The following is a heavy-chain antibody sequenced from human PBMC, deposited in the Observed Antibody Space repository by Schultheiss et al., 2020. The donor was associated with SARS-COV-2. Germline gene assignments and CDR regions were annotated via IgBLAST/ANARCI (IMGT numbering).Heavy chain of an antibody. D-gene: IGHD2-2*01. V-gene: IGHV3-13*01. CDR2: IGTARDT. CDR3: ARGTSDGLDY. J-gene: IGHJ4*02. Sequence: GESLKISCAASGFTFSSYWMHWVRQASGKGLEWVSSIGTARDTYYAGSVRGRFTISRENAKNSLYLQMNSLRDEDTAVYYCARGTSDGLDYWGQGTLVTVSS. CDR1: GFTFSSYW.